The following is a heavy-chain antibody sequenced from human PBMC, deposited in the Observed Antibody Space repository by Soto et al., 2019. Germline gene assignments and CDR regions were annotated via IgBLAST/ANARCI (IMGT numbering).Heavy chain of an antibody. CDR2: INHSGST. D-gene: IGHD3-10*01. CDR1: GGSFSGYY. V-gene: IGHV4-34*01. J-gene: IGHJ6*02. CDR3: ARMALTMVRGVIIYYYYYGMDV. Sequence: PSETLSLTCAVYGGSFSGYYWSWIRQPPGKGLEWIGEINHSGSTNYNPSLKSRVTISVDTSKNQFSLKLSSVTAADTAVYYCARMALTMVRGVIIYYYYYGMDVWGQGTTVTVSS.